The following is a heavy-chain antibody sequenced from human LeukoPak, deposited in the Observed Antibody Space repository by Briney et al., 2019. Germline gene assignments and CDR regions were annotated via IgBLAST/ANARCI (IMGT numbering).Heavy chain of an antibody. D-gene: IGHD3-22*01. Sequence: GGSLRLSCAASGFTFSSYAMSWVRQAPGKGLEWVSSIGSGGTTHYADSVKGRFTISRDNSKNTLFLQMNSLRAEDTAVYYYAKYFYDSSTYSFDYWGQGTLVTVPS. CDR1: GFTFSSYA. CDR3: AKYFYDSSTYSFDY. J-gene: IGHJ4*02. CDR2: IGSGGTT. V-gene: IGHV3-23*01.